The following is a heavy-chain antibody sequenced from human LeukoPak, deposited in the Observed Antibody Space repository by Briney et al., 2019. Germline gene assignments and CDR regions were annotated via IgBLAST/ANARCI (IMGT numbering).Heavy chain of an antibody. D-gene: IGHD3-3*01. CDR3: ASTYYDFWSGYP. CDR1: GFTFSSYS. J-gene: IGHJ5*02. Sequence: GGSLRLSCAASGFTFSSYSMNWVRQAPGKGLEWVSYISSSNSTIYYADSVKGRFTISRDDAKNSLYLQMNSLRDEDTAVYYCASTYYDFWSGYPWGQGILVTVSS. V-gene: IGHV3-48*02. CDR2: ISSSNSTI.